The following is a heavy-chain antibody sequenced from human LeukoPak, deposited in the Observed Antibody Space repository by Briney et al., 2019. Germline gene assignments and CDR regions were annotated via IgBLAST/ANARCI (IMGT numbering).Heavy chain of an antibody. CDR1: GFTFSSYA. CDR2: ISYDGSNK. D-gene: IGHD2-2*01. V-gene: IGHV3-30*04. CDR3: AKGADIVVVPAAMAYNWFDP. J-gene: IGHJ5*02. Sequence: QPGGSLRLSCAASGFTFSSYAMHWVRQAPGKGLEWVAVISYDGSNKYYADSVKGRFTISRDNSKNTLYLQMNSLRAEDTAVYYCAKGADIVVVPAAMAYNWFDPWGQGTLVTVSS.